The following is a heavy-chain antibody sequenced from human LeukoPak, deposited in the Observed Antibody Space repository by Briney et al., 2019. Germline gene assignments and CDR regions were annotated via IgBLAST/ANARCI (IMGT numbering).Heavy chain of an antibody. V-gene: IGHV3-23*01. Sequence: LTCTVSGGSISSYYWSWVRQAPGKGLEWVSAISGSGGSTYYADSVKGRFTISRDNSKNTLYLQMNSLRAEDTAVYYCAKDLWFGELSHHYDYWGQGTLVTVSS. J-gene: IGHJ4*02. CDR3: AKDLWFGELSHHYDY. D-gene: IGHD3-10*01. CDR2: ISGSGGST. CDR1: GGSISSYY.